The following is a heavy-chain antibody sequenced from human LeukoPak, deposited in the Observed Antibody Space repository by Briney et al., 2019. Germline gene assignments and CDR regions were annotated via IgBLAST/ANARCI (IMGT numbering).Heavy chain of an antibody. V-gene: IGHV3-30*04. CDR1: GFTFSSYA. CDR3: ARDNGPYGGYPNYYFDY. D-gene: IGHD5-12*01. Sequence: SGGSLRLSCAASGFTFSSYAMHWVRQAPGKGLEWVAVISYDGSNKYYADSVKGRFTISRDNSKNTLYLQMNSLRAEDTAVYYCARDNGPYGGYPNYYFDYWGQGTLVTVSS. J-gene: IGHJ4*02. CDR2: ISYDGSNK.